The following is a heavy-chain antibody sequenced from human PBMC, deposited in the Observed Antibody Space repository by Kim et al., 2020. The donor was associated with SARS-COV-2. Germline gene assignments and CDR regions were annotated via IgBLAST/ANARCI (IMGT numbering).Heavy chain of an antibody. Sequence: GGSLRLSCAASGFTFSNYAMSWVRQTPGKGLEWVSTISGSGSNTYYPDSVKGRFTISRDNSKNTLYLQMNSLRAEDTAVFYCAKREGTVGDTSGRAFDYWGQGTLVTVSS. J-gene: IGHJ4*02. D-gene: IGHD1-26*01. CDR3: AKREGTVGDTSGRAFDY. CDR2: ISGSGSNT. CDR1: GFTFSNYA. V-gene: IGHV3-23*01.